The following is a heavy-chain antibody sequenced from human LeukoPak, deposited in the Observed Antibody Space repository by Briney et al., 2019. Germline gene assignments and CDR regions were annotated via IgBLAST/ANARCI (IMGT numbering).Heavy chain of an antibody. Sequence: GGSLRLSCAASGFTFSDHYMDWVRQAPGKGLEWVSAISGSGGSTYYADSVKGRFTISRDNSKNTLYLQMNSLRAEDTAVYYCAKDSGRIAAADLYFDYWGQGTLVTVSS. D-gene: IGHD6-13*01. CDR1: GFTFSDHY. V-gene: IGHV3-23*01. J-gene: IGHJ4*02. CDR2: ISGSGGST. CDR3: AKDSGRIAAADLYFDY.